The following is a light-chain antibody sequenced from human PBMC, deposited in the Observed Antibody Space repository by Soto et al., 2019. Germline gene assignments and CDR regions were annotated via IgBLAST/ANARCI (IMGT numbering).Light chain of an antibody. Sequence: DIQMTQSPATLSASVGDRATITCRASQTIGYWLAWYQQKTGKAPKLLIYDVSSWESGVPSRFSGRGSGTEFPLTLSSLQPDDAATYYCKQYNTFWTFGQGTKVEIK. J-gene: IGKJ1*01. CDR2: DVS. CDR1: QTIGYW. V-gene: IGKV1-5*01. CDR3: KQYNTFWT.